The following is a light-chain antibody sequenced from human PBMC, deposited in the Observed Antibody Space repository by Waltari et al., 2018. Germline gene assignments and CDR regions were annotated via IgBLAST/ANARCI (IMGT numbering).Light chain of an antibody. CDR1: QSISNN. J-gene: IGKJ1*01. V-gene: IGKV3-15*01. Sequence: ERVMTQSPATLSVSPGERATLSCRASQSISNNLAWYQQRPGQTPRLLVYGASTRATGIPARFSGSGSGTEFTRTISSLQSEDFAVYYCQQYNNWPQTFGQGTKVEIK. CDR2: GAS. CDR3: QQYNNWPQT.